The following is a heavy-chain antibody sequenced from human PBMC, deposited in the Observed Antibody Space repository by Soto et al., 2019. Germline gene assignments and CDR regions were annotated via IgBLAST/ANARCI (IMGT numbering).Heavy chain of an antibody. CDR1: VGTFSNYA. CDR2: IIPIFGTA. J-gene: IGHJ6*02. CDR3: ARSTTYYDFWSGYWQRDNYYYYGMDV. D-gene: IGHD3-3*01. V-gene: IGHV1-69*13. Sequence: SVKVSCKASVGTFSNYAISWVRQAPGPGLDWMGGIIPIFGTANYAQKLQGRLAITADDSTNTAYMELTSLRSEDTAVYYCARSTTYYDFWSGYWQRDNYYYYGMDVWGQGTTVPVSS.